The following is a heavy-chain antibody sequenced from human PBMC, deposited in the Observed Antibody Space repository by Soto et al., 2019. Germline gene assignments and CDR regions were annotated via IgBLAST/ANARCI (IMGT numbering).Heavy chain of an antibody. Sequence: TLSLTCTVSGGSVSSGGYYWSWIRQHPGKGLEWIGYIYYSGSTYYNPSLKSRVTISVDTSKNQFSLKLSSVTAADTAVYYCARGSHYYGSGSYYHYYYYYGMDFWGQGTTVTVSS. CDR3: ARGSHYYGSGSYYHYYYYYGMDF. J-gene: IGHJ6*02. D-gene: IGHD3-10*01. V-gene: IGHV4-31*03. CDR1: GGSVSSGGYY. CDR2: IYYSGST.